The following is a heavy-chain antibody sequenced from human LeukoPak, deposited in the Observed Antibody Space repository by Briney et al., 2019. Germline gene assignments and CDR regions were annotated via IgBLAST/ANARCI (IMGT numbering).Heavy chain of an antibody. D-gene: IGHD3-10*01. J-gene: IGHJ4*02. CDR2: ISSSSSYT. V-gene: IGHV3-11*06. CDR3: ARDQWYYYGSGSYHPQDY. Sequence: GGSLRLSCAASGFTFSDYYMSWIRQARAKGLEWVSYISSSSSYTNYADSVKGRFTISRDNAKNSLYLQMNSLRAEDTAVYYCARDQWYYYGSGSYHPQDYWGQGTLVTVSS. CDR1: GFTFSDYY.